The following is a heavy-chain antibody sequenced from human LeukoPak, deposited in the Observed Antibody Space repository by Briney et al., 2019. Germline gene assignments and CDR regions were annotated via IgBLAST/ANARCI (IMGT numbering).Heavy chain of an antibody. CDR3: AKNPGRRFDY. J-gene: IGHJ4*02. CDR1: GFPLRNYA. CDR2: ISGSGGST. Sequence: GGSLRLSCAASGFPLRNYAMNWVRQAPGKGLEWVSAISGSGGSTYYADSVKGRFTISGDNSKNTLYLQMNSLRAEDTAVYYCAKNPGRRFDYWGQGTLVTVSS. D-gene: IGHD3-10*01. V-gene: IGHV3-23*01.